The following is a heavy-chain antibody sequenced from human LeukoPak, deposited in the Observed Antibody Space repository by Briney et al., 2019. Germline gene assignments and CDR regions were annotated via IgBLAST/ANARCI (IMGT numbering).Heavy chain of an antibody. D-gene: IGHD3-10*01. CDR3: AKEAPMVRGVINSPCDY. Sequence: GRSLRLSCAASGFTFSGYGMHWVRQAPGKGLEWVAVISYDGSNKYYADSVKGRFTISRDNPKNTLYLQMNSLRAEDTAVYYCAKEAPMVRGVINSPCDYWGQGTLVTVSS. V-gene: IGHV3-30*18. CDR2: ISYDGSNK. J-gene: IGHJ4*02. CDR1: GFTFSGYG.